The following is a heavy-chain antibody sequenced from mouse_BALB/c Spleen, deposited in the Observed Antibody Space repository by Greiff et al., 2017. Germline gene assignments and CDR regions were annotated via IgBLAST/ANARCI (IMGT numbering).Heavy chain of an antibody. Sequence: DVKLVESGGGLVKPGGSLKLSCAASGFTFSDYYMYWVRQTPEKRLEWVATISDGGSYTYYPDSVKGRFTISRDNAKNNLYLQMSSLKSEDTAMYYCARDLGGKGFAYWGQGTLVTVSA. J-gene: IGHJ3*01. CDR3: ARDLGGKGFAY. D-gene: IGHD1-1*02. V-gene: IGHV5-4*02. CDR1: GFTFSDYY. CDR2: ISDGGSYT.